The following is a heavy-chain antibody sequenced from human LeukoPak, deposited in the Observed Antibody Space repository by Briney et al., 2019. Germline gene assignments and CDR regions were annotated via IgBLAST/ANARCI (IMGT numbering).Heavy chain of an antibody. CDR3: ARDRPPGAVAGTRHYYYYMDV. J-gene: IGHJ6*03. Sequence: PSETLSLTCTVSGGSISSYYWSWIRRPAGKGLEWIGRIYTSGSTNYNPSLKSRVTMSVDTSKNQFSLKLSSVTAADTAVYYCARDRPPGAVAGTRHYYYYMDVWGKGTTVTVSS. CDR1: GGSISSYY. D-gene: IGHD6-19*01. CDR2: IYTSGST. V-gene: IGHV4-4*07.